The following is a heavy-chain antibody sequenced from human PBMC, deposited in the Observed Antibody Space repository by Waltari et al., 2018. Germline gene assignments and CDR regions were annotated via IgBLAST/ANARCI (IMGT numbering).Heavy chain of an antibody. CDR2: IIPMPGIT. D-gene: IGHD5-12*01. V-gene: IGHV1-69*02. CDR3: ARRVSTKGAFEV. J-gene: IGHJ3*01. Sequence: QVQLVQSGAEVKQPGSSVKVSCKSSGGHFRGVGLHWLRQAPGQGLEWMGKIIPMPGITDYEQKFQGRLRITADRSTTTGYMELRSLGSEDTAIYYCARRVSTKGAFEVWGRGTLVTVSP. CDR1: GGHFRGVG.